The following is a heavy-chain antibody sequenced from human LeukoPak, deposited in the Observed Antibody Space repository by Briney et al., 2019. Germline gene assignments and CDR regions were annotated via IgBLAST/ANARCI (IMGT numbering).Heavy chain of an antibody. CDR1: GYTHSTFG. J-gene: IGHJ3*01. CDR3: ARDSPFLVPGTGDAFDV. V-gene: IGHV1-18*01. CDR2: ISAYHGKT. Sequence: ASVKVSCKASGYTHSTFGISWVRQAPGQGLEWMGWISAYHGKTNFAQRFQGRVSLTTESSTSTAYMELRSMRSDDTAMYYCARDSPFLVPGTGDAFDVWGQGTMVTVSS. D-gene: IGHD6-19*01.